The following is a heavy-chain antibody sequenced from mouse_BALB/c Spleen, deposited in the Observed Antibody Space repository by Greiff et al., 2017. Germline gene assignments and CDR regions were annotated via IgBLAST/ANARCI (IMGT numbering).Heavy chain of an antibody. V-gene: IGHV5-6-3*01. CDR3: GRSSFAY. J-gene: IGHJ3*01. CDR1: GFTFSSYG. Sequence: EVHLVESGGGLVQPGGSLKLSCAASGFTFSSYGMSWVRQTPDKRLEWVATINSNGGSTYYPDSVKGRFTISRDKANNTLYLQMSRLKSEDTAVYYCGRSSFAYWGQGTLVTVSA. CDR2: INSNGGST.